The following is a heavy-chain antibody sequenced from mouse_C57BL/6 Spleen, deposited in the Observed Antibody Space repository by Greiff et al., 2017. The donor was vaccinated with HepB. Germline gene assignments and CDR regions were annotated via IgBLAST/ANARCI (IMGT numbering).Heavy chain of an antibody. V-gene: IGHV5-16*01. J-gene: IGHJ1*03. CDR2: INYDGSST. CDR1: GFTFSDYY. D-gene: IGHD1-1*01. Sequence: EVKLMESEGGLVQPGSSMKLSCTASGFTFSDYYMAWVRQVPEKGLEWVANINYDGSSTYYLDSLKSRFIISRDNAKNILYLQMSSLKSEDTATYYCAREWATVVGYFDVWGTGTTVTVSS. CDR3: AREWATVVGYFDV.